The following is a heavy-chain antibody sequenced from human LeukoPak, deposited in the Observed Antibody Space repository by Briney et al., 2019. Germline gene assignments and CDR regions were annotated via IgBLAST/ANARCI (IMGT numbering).Heavy chain of an antibody. Sequence: QPGGSLRLSCAASGFTFSSYAMSWVRQAPGKGLEWVANMKGDGSEIHYVDSVKGRFTISRDNAKNSVYLQMNSLRAEDTAVYYCARGDSSSWYPYFDCWGQGTLVTVTS. J-gene: IGHJ4*02. V-gene: IGHV3-7*01. D-gene: IGHD6-13*01. CDR3: ARGDSSSWYPYFDC. CDR1: GFTFSSYA. CDR2: MKGDGSEI.